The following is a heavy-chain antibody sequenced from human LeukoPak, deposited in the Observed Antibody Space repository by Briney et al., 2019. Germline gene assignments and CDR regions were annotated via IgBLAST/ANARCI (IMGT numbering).Heavy chain of an antibody. CDR1: GFTFSSYA. CDR3: ARVLFSGSAGTRFLAMDV. D-gene: IGHD6-19*01. Sequence: PGGSLRLSCAASGFTFSSYAMHWVRQAPGKGLEYVSAISSNGGSTYYANSVKGRFTISRDNSKNTLYLQMGSLRAEDMAVYYCARVLFSGSAGTRFLAMDVWGKGTTVTVSS. V-gene: IGHV3-64*01. CDR2: ISSNGGST. J-gene: IGHJ6*03.